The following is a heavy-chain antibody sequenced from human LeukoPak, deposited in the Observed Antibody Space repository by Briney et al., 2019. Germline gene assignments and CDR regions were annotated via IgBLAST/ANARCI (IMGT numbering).Heavy chain of an antibody. V-gene: IGHV4-59*01. Sequence: SETLSLTCTVSGGSISSYYWSWIRQPPGKGLEWIGYIYYSGSTNYNPSLKSRVTISVDTSKNQFSLKLSSVTAADTAVYYCARAVIGHVGSGSPYPFFDYWGQGTLVTVSS. D-gene: IGHD3-10*01. CDR3: ARAVIGHVGSGSPYPFFDY. J-gene: IGHJ4*02. CDR1: GGSISSYY. CDR2: IYYSGST.